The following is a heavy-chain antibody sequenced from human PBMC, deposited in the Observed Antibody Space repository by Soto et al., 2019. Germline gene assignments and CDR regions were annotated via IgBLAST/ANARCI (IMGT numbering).Heavy chain of an antibody. D-gene: IGHD2-15*01. CDR2: ISAFNDST. V-gene: IGHV1-18*01. J-gene: IGHJ3*02. CDR1: GYTFTSYG. CDR3: ARDWYCSGGSCSDAFDI. Sequence: GASVKVSCKASGYTFTSYGISWVRQAPGQGLEWMGWISAFNDSTRYAQNLQARVTMTTDTSTSTAYMELRSLRSDDTAVYFCARDWYCSGGSCSDAFDIWGQGTMVTVSS.